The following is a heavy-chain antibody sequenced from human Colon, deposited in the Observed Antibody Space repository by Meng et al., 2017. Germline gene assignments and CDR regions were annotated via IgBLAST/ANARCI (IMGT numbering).Heavy chain of an antibody. V-gene: IGHV4-28*01. D-gene: IGHD5-24*01. CDR3: ARKRDGYNPFDD. CDR1: GYSISSSNW. CDR2: IYYSGST. J-gene: IGHJ4*02. Sequence: QVPLLELGTGLVKPSDTLSLTCAVSGYSISSSNWWVWIRQPPGKGLEWIGYIYYSGSTDYNPSLKSRVTMSVDTSKNQFSLKLSSVTAVDTAVYYCARKRDGYNPFDDWGQGTLVTVSS.